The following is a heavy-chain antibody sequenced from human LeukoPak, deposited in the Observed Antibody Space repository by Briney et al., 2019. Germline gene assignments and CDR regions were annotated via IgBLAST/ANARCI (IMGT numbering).Heavy chain of an antibody. CDR1: GFTFSSYA. V-gene: IGHV3-23*01. J-gene: IGHJ4*02. CDR3: AKDRSCIHDVCHGDFEY. D-gene: IGHD2-8*01. CDR2: ISGSGGST. Sequence: GGSLRLSCAASGFTFSSYATSWVRQAPGKGLEWVSTISGSGGSTYYADSVKGRFTISRDNSKNTLYLQMNSLRAEDTAVYYCAKDRSCIHDVCHGDFEYWGQGTLVTVSS.